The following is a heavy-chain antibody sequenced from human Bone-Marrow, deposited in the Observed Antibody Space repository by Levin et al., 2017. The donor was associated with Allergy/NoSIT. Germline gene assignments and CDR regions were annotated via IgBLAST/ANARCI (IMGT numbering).Heavy chain of an antibody. D-gene: IGHD1-7*01. Sequence: ASVKVSCKASGYTFTGYYMHWVRQAPGQGLEWMGWINPNSGGTNYAQKFQGRVTMTRDTSISTAYMELSRLRSDDTAVYYCARGYNWNYDRRNDPNWFDPWGQGTLVTVSS. CDR3: ARGYNWNYDRRNDPNWFDP. CDR1: GYTFTGYY. CDR2: INPNSGGT. J-gene: IGHJ5*02. V-gene: IGHV1-2*02.